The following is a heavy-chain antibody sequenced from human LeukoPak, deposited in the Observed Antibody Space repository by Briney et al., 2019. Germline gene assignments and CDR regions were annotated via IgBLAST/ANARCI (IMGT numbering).Heavy chain of an antibody. D-gene: IGHD3-22*01. Sequence: GGSLRLSCAASGFTFSSYAMHWVRQAPGKGLEYVSAISSNGGSTYYANSVKGRFTVSRDNSKNTLYLQMGSLRAEDMAVYYCARETYYYDSSGFEYNWFDPWGQGTLVTVSS. V-gene: IGHV3-64*01. CDR2: ISSNGGST. CDR1: GFTFSSYA. J-gene: IGHJ5*02. CDR3: ARETYYYDSSGFEYNWFDP.